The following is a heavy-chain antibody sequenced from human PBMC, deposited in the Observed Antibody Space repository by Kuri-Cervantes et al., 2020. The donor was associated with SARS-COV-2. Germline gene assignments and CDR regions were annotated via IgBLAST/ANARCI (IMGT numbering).Heavy chain of an antibody. CDR1: GFSLSNARMG. CDR2: IFSNDEK. CDR3: ARTYDSSAPFDY. Sequence: SGPTLVKPTETLTLTCTVSGFSLSNARMGVSWIRQPPGKALEWLAHIFSNDEKSYSTSLKSRLTISKDTSKNQVVLTMTNMDPVDTATYYCARTYDSSAPFDYWGQGTLVTVSS. D-gene: IGHD3-22*01. V-gene: IGHV2-26*01. J-gene: IGHJ4*02.